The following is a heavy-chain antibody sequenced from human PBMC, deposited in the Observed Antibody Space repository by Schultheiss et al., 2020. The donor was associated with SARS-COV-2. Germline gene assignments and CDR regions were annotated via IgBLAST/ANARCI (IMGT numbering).Heavy chain of an antibody. CDR3: ARDPQVGGGFDY. CDR1: GFTFSSYS. CDR2: ISSSSSYI. J-gene: IGHJ4*02. D-gene: IGHD3-10*01. Sequence: GGSLRLSCAASGFTFSSYSMNWVRQAPGNGLEWVSSISSSSSYIYYADSVKGRFTISRDNAKNSLYLQMNSLRAEDTAVYYCARDPQVGGGFDYWGQGTLVTVSS. V-gene: IGHV3-21*01.